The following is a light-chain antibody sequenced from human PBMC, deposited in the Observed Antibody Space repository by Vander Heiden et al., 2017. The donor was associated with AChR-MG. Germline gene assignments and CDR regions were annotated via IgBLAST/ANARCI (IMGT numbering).Light chain of an antibody. V-gene: IGKV4-1*01. Sequence: DIVMTQSPDSLAVSLGERATINCKSSQSVLYSSNNKNYLAWYQQKPGQPPKLLIYWASTRESGVPDRFSGSGSGTDFTLTISSLQAEDVAVYYCQRDDSTPYTFGQRTKLEIK. CDR2: WAS. CDR1: QSVLYSSNNKNY. CDR3: QRDDSTPYT. J-gene: IGKJ2*01.